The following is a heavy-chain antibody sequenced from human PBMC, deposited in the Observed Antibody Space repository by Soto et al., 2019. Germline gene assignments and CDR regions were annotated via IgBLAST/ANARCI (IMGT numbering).Heavy chain of an antibody. V-gene: IGHV3-30-3*01. Sequence: QVQLVESGGGVVQPGRSLRLSCAASGFTFSSYAMHWVRQAPGKGLEWVAVISYDGSNKYYADSVKGQFTISRDNSKNTLYLQMNSVGAEDTAVYYCARDRGISLIVLARLDVCCQGTTVTVS. CDR3: ARDRGISLIVLARLDV. J-gene: IGHJ6*02. CDR1: GFTFSSYA. CDR2: ISYDGSNK. D-gene: IGHD3-22*01.